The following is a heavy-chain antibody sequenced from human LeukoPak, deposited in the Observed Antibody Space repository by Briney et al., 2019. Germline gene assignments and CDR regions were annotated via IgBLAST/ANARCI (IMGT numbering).Heavy chain of an antibody. D-gene: IGHD3-10*01. V-gene: IGHV1-8*01. CDR2: MNPNSGNT. CDR1: GYTFTSYD. Sequence: GASVKVSCKASGYTFTSYDINWVRQATGQGLEWMGWMNPNSGNTGYAQKFQGRVTMTRSTSISTAYMELSSLRSEDTAVYYCATATMVRGVMKPYYYYGMDVWGQGTTVTVSS. CDR3: ATATMVRGVMKPYYYYGMDV. J-gene: IGHJ6*02.